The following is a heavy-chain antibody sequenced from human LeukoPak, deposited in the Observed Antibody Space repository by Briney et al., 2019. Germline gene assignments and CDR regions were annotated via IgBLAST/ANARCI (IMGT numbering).Heavy chain of an antibody. CDR3: AIHIVVVPAAKKKNWFDP. V-gene: IGHV4-59*08. Sequence: SETLSLTCTVSGGSISSYYWSWIRQPPGKRLEWIGYIYDNGSTNYNPSLKSRVTISVDTSKNQFSLKLSSVTAADTAVYYCAIHIVVVPAAKKKNWFDPWGQGTLVTVSS. CDR1: GGSISSYY. J-gene: IGHJ5*02. D-gene: IGHD2-2*01. CDR2: IYDNGST.